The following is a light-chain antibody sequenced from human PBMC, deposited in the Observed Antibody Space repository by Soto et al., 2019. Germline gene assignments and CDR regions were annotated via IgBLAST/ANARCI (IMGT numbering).Light chain of an antibody. CDR1: QSLLHRNGFNF. J-gene: IGKJ4*01. Sequence: DIVVTQSPLSLPVTPGESASISCRSNQSLLHRNGFNFLDWYLQKPGQSPQLLIYLGSNRASGVPYRFSGSGSGTDFTLKISRVEAEDVGVYYCMQSLQTPFTFGGGTKVENK. CDR3: MQSLQTPFT. CDR2: LGS. V-gene: IGKV2-28*01.